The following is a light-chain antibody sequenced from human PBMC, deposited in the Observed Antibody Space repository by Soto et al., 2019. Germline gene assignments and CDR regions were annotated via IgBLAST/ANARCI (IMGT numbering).Light chain of an antibody. J-gene: IGKJ4*01. CDR1: QIVARRD. CDR3: QQYGNSPT. V-gene: IGKV3-20*01. Sequence: LVALSVSPGERATLSCRASQIVARRDLAWYQHKPGQSPRLLIYGTSSRATGIPDRFSGSGSGTGFTLTSSRLEPEDSAVYYCQQYGNSPTFGGGTKVDIK. CDR2: GTS.